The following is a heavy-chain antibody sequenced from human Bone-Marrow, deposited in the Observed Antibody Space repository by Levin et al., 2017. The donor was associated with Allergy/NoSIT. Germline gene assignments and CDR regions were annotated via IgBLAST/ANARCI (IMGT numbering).Heavy chain of an antibody. V-gene: IGHV5-51*01. CDR2: IFPGDSDT. D-gene: IGHD3-10*02. CDR3: VRQLWGRTWRNAVTTFGLGF. CDR1: GYSFPNYW. Sequence: KRGESLKISCEGSGYSFPNYWIGWVRQMPGKGLEWMGIIFPGDSDTRYSPSFQSQVTISADKSINTAYLQWNSLRASDTAIYYCVRQLWGRTWRNAVTTFGLGFWGQGTLVTVSS. J-gene: IGHJ4*02.